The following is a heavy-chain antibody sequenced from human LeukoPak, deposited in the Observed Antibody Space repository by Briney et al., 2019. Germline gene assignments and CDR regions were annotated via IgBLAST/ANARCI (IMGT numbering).Heavy chain of an antibody. CDR3: ARDAGYSYGS. J-gene: IGHJ4*02. CDR1: GGSISTYY. CDR2: IYYSGST. V-gene: IGHV4-59*01. Sequence: SETLSLTCTVSGGSISTYYWNWIRQPPGKGLEWIGYIYYSGSTNYNPSLKSRVTISVDTSKNQFSLKLSSVTAADTAVYYCARDAGYSYGSWGQGTLVTVSS. D-gene: IGHD5-18*01.